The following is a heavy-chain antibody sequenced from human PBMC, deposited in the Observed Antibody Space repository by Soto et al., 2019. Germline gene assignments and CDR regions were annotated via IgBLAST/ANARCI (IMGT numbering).Heavy chain of an antibody. Sequence: GGSLRLSCAASGFTFSNYAMSWVRQAPGKGLEWVSNIIDNGGRTYYADSVEGRFTISRDNSKNTLYLQMNSLRAEDTAVYYCVKAPERVRFEYWGQGTRVTVSS. CDR3: VKAPERVRFEY. J-gene: IGHJ4*02. D-gene: IGHD3-10*02. V-gene: IGHV3-23*01. CDR1: GFTFSNYA. CDR2: IIDNGGRT.